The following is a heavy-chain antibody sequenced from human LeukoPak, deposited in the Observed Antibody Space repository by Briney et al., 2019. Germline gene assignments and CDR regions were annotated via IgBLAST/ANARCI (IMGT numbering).Heavy chain of an antibody. J-gene: IGHJ4*02. CDR2: IRDDGSNK. D-gene: IGHD3-10*01. Sequence: GGSLRLSCAASGFTFSSYSMNWVRQAPGKGLEWVAFIRDDGSNKYYADSVKGRFTISRDNSKNTLYLQMNSLRAEETAVYYCAKDAYGSGSYSRLDYWGQGTLVTASS. CDR1: GFTFSSYS. CDR3: AKDAYGSGSYSRLDY. V-gene: IGHV3-30*02.